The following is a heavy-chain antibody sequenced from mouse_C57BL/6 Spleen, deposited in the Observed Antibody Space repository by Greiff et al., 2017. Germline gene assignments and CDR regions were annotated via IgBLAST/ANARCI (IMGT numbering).Heavy chain of an antibody. D-gene: IGHD4-1*01. V-gene: IGHV5-6*01. CDR2: ISSGGSYT. CDR1: GFTFSSYG. CDR3: ARHVDWDY. J-gene: IGHJ2*01. Sequence: EVQLVESGGDLVKPGGSLKLSCAASGFTFSSYGMSWVRQTPDKRLEWVATISSGGSYTYYPDSVKGRFTISRDNAKNTLYLQMSSLKSEDTAMYYCARHVDWDYWGQGTTLAVSS.